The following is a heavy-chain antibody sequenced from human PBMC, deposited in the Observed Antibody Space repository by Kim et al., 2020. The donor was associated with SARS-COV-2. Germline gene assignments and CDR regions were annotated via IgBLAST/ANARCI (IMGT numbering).Heavy chain of an antibody. J-gene: IGHJ6*03. CDR1: GGSFSGYY. D-gene: IGHD3-3*01. Sequence: SETLSLTCAVYGGSFSGYYWSWIRQPPGKGLEWIGEINHSGSTNYNPSLKSRVTISVDTSKNQFSLKLSSVTAADTAVYYCARGPAYVLAIFGVVIIDYYYYMDVWGKGTTVTVSS. CDR2: INHSGST. CDR3: ARGPAYVLAIFGVVIIDYYYYMDV. V-gene: IGHV4-34*01.